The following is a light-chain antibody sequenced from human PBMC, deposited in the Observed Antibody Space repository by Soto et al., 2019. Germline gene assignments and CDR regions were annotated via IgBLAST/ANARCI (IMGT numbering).Light chain of an antibody. CDR1: QNISVW. J-gene: IGKJ2*01. Sequence: DIPMTQSPSTLSASVGDGVTITCRASQNISVWLAWYQQRPGKAPKFLIYDASSLETGVPSRFSGSGSGTEFTLTIRSLQPYDFATYYCQQYDSSSPTFGQGTKLEIK. CDR2: DAS. V-gene: IGKV1-5*01. CDR3: QQYDSSSPT.